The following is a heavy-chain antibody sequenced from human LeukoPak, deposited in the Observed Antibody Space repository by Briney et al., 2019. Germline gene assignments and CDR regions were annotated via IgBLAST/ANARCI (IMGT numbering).Heavy chain of an antibody. Sequence: QSGGSLRLSCAASGFTFSSFYMTWVRQAPGKGLEWVATIKQDGSDKHYVDSVKGRFIISRDNANNSLYLQMNSLRAEDTAVYYCARTTILDYWGQGTLVTVSS. CDR2: IKQDGSDK. V-gene: IGHV3-7*01. D-gene: IGHD4-17*01. CDR3: ARTTILDY. CDR1: GFTFSSFY. J-gene: IGHJ4*02.